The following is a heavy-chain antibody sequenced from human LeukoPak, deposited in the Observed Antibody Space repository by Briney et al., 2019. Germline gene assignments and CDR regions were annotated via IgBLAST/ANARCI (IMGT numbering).Heavy chain of an antibody. J-gene: IGHJ3*02. V-gene: IGHV4-34*01. Sequence: SETLSLTCAVYGGSFSGYYWSWIRQPPGKGLEWIGEINHSGSTNYNPSLKSRVTISVDTSKNQFSLKLSSVTAADTAVYYCARDRGYFGDAFDIWGQGTMVTVSS. CDR3: ARDRGYFGDAFDI. CDR2: INHSGST. D-gene: IGHD5-18*01. CDR1: GGSFSGYY.